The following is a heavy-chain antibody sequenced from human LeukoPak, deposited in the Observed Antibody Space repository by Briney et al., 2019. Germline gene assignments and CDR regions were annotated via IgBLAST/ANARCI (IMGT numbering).Heavy chain of an antibody. Sequence: GGSLRLSCAASGFTFSSYGMHWVRQAPGKGLEWVAVIWYDGSNKYYADSVKGRFTISRDNAKNMLYLQINSLRSEDTAVYFCARYSSSSGGASYYLDYWGHGTLLTVSS. CDR3: ARYSSSSGGASYYLDY. V-gene: IGHV3-33*01. CDR2: IWYDGSNK. J-gene: IGHJ4*01. D-gene: IGHD6-6*01. CDR1: GFTFSSYG.